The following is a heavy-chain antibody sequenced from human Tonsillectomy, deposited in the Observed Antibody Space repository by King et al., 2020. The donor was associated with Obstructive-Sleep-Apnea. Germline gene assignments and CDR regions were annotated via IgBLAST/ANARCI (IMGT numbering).Heavy chain of an antibody. CDR1: GFTFSSYA. D-gene: IGHD6-19*01. Sequence: VQLVESGGGLVQPGGSLRLSCAASGFTFSSYAMNWVRQAPGKGLEWVAAISWRGGPTSYADSVKGWFTITMDNSKNTLYQQMNSLRAEDTAVYYCAKGSGWYSAIGYFDYWGQGTLVTVSS. J-gene: IGHJ4*02. CDR2: ISWRGGPT. V-gene: IGHV3-23*04. CDR3: AKGSGWYSAIGYFDY.